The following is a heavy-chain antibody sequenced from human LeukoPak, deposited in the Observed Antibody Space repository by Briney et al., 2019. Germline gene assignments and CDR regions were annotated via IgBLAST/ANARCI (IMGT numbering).Heavy chain of an antibody. J-gene: IGHJ4*02. Sequence: SETLSLTCAVYGGSFSGYYWSWIRQPPGKGLEWIGEIKHSGSTNYNPSLKSRVIMSVDTSKNQFSLHLSSVTAADTAVYYCARALGIQSNYWGQGALVTVSS. D-gene: IGHD1-26*01. CDR3: ARALGIQSNY. V-gene: IGHV4-34*01. CDR2: IKHSGST. CDR1: GGSFSGYY.